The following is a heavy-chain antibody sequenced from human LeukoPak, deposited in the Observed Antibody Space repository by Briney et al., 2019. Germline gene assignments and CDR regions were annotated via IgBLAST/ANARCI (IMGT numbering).Heavy chain of an antibody. CDR1: GFTFSNIA. V-gene: IGHV3-23*01. D-gene: IGHD3-9*01. J-gene: IGHJ4*02. CDR3: AKVNGPILTGKLDC. CDR2: INGSGEST. Sequence: PGGSLRLSCAASGFTFSNIAMTWVRQAPGERLEWVSTINGSGESTYYADSLKGRFTISRDNSKNTVYLHMNSLRAEDTAVYYCAKVNGPILTGKLDCWGQGTLVTVSS.